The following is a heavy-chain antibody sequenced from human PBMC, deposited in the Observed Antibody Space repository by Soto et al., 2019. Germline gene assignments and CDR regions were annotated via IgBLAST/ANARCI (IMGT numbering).Heavy chain of an antibody. D-gene: IGHD3-22*01. CDR3: ARARGYYDQLDAFDI. V-gene: IGHV3-30-3*01. Sequence: QVQLVESGGGVVQPGRSLRRSCAASGFTFSSYAMHWVRQAPGKGLEWVAVISYDGSNNYYSDSVKGPFTISRDNYKNTLYLQMNSLRAEDTAVYYCARARGYYDQLDAFDIWGQGTMVTVSS. J-gene: IGHJ3*02. CDR1: GFTFSSYA. CDR2: ISYDGSNN.